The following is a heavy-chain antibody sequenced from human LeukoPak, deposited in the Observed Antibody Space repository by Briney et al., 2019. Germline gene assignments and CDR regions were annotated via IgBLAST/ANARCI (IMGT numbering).Heavy chain of an antibody. J-gene: IGHJ6*03. CDR1: GFTFSRYA. CDR2: ISGSGSNT. D-gene: IGHD3-16*02. V-gene: IGHV3-23*01. CDR3: GKYPRPYRRYYYYYMDF. Sequence: PGGSLRLSCGGSGFTFSRYAMSWVRQAPGKGLEWVSAISGSGSNTHYADSVKGRFTISRDHSKDTLYLQMNSLTAADTAVYYCGKYPRPYRRYYYYYMDFWGKGTRVAVSS.